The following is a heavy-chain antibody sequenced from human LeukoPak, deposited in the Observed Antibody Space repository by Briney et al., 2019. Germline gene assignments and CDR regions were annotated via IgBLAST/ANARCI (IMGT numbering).Heavy chain of an antibody. J-gene: IGHJ4*02. V-gene: IGHV4-39*07. D-gene: IGHD2-8*01. CDR3: ARDRNMLH. CDR2: IYHSGST. CDR1: SGSISSSNYY. Sequence: PSETLSLTCTVSSGSISSSNYYWSWIRQPAGGGLEWIGSIYHSGSTYYNPSLKSRVTISVDTSKNQFSLKLSSVTAADTAVYYCARDRNMLHWDQGTLVTVSS.